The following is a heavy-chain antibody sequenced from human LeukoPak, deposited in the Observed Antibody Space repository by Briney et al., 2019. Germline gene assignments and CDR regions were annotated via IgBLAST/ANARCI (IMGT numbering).Heavy chain of an antibody. Sequence: PSETLSLTCTVPGYSISSGYYWGWIRQFPGKGLEWIGSIYHRGSTYYNPSLKSRVTISVDTSKNQFSLKLSSVTAADTAVYYCARLTSGSYYRGYFDYWGQGTLVTVSS. V-gene: IGHV4-38-2*02. CDR1: GYSISSGYY. CDR2: IYHRGST. D-gene: IGHD1-26*01. CDR3: ARLTSGSYYRGYFDY. J-gene: IGHJ4*02.